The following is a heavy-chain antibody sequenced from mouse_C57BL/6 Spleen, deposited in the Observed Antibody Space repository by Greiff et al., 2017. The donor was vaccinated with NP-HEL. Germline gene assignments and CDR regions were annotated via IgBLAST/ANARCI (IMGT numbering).Heavy chain of an antibody. CDR3: ARGAYGNYWYFDV. Sequence: EVQLQQSGPGLVKPSQSLSLTCSVTGYSITRGYYWNWIRQFPGNKLEWMGYISYDGSNNYNPSLKNRISITRDTSKNQFFLKLNSVTTEDTATYYCARGAYGNYWYFDVWGTGTTVTVSS. CDR1: GYSITRGYY. V-gene: IGHV3-6*01. CDR2: ISYDGSN. D-gene: IGHD2-1*01. J-gene: IGHJ1*03.